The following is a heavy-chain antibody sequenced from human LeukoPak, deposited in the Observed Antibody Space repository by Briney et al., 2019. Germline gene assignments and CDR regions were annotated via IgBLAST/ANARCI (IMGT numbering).Heavy chain of an antibody. CDR3: VTSWVRQQRDF. CDR2: IEPDGSGK. CDR1: GFSFRDYW. Sequence: GGSLRLSCAASGFSFRDYWMSWVRQAPGKGLEWVADIEPDGSGKTYVDSVKGRFTISRDNAQQSLYLQMDALTAEDTAVYYCVTSWVRQQRDFWGQGTLVTVSS. J-gene: IGHJ4*02. D-gene: IGHD3-10*01. V-gene: IGHV3-7*01.